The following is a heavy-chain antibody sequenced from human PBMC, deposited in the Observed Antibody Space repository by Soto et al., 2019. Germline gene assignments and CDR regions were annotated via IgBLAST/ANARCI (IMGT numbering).Heavy chain of an antibody. CDR3: AGENGDDSSSWYPPRTDFGMDV. CDR1: GFTVSSNY. Sequence: PGGSLRLSCAASGFTVSSNYMSWVRQAPGKGLEWVSVIYSGGSTYYADSVKGRFTISRDNSKNTLYLQMNSLRAEDTAVYYCAGENGDDSSSWYPPRTDFGMDVWGQGTTVTVSS. D-gene: IGHD6-13*01. J-gene: IGHJ6*02. CDR2: IYSGGST. V-gene: IGHV3-66*01.